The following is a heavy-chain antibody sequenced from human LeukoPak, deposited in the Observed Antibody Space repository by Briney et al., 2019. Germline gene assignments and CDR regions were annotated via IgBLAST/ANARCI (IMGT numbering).Heavy chain of an antibody. Sequence: SETLSLTCTVSGGSISRYYWSWIRQPPGKGLEWIGYIYYSGSTNYNPSLKSRVTISVDTSKNQFSLKLSSVTAADTAVYYCAREGEDCSGGSCYTSEYFQHWGQGTLVTVSS. CDR3: AREGEDCSGGSCYTSEYFQH. D-gene: IGHD2-15*01. V-gene: IGHV4-59*01. CDR1: GGSISRYY. CDR2: IYYSGST. J-gene: IGHJ1*01.